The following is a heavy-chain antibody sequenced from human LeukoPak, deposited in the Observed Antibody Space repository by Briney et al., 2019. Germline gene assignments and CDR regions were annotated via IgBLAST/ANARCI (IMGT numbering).Heavy chain of an antibody. V-gene: IGHV4-39*01. Sequence: PSETLSLTCTVSGDSISSSSSYWGWIRQPPGKGLEWIGSISYSGNTYYNPSLKSRVSTSVDTSKNQFSLKLSSVTAADTAVYYCGRMISASFYFYYGMDVWGQGTTVTVSS. CDR2: ISYSGNT. J-gene: IGHJ6*02. CDR1: GDSISSSSSY. D-gene: IGHD2-15*01. CDR3: GRMISASFYFYYGMDV.